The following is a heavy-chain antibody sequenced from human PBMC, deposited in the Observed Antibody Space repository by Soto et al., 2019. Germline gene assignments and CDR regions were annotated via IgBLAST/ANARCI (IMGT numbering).Heavy chain of an antibody. Sequence: ASVKVSCKASGGTFSSYAISWVRQAPGQGLEWMGGIIPIFGTANYAQKFQGRVTITADESTSTAYMELSSLRSEDTAVYYCARGRPYVGYYPDSTGYHEIDYWG. CDR2: IIPIFGTA. D-gene: IGHD3-22*01. J-gene: IGHJ4*01. CDR1: GGTFSSYA. V-gene: IGHV1-69*13. CDR3: ARGRPYVGYYPDSTGYHEIDY.